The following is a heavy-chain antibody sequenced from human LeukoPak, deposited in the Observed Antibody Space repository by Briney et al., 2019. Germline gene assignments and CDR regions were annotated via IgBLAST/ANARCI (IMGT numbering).Heavy chain of an antibody. V-gene: IGHV3-23*01. J-gene: IGHJ4*02. CDR2: VSSSSGST. D-gene: IGHD6-19*01. CDR3: AKEPLHSSGWPSPPDY. CDR1: GVTFSSYV. Sequence: PGGSLRLSCEASGVTFSSYVMSWVRQTPGKGLEWVSAVSSSSGSTYYADSVKGRFTISRDTSKNTLFLQMNSLTVDDTAVYYCAKEPLHSSGWPSPPDYWGQGTLVTVSS.